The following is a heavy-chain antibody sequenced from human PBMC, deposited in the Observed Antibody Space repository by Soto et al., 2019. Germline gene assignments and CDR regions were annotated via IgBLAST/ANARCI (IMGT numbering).Heavy chain of an antibody. CDR2: IWYDGSNK. CDR3: STYTHIVPADRDHYYYGIDV. D-gene: IGHD2-2*01. Sequence: QPGGSLRLSCAASGFTFSSYGMHWVRQAPGKGLEWVAVIWYDGSNKYCADSVKGRFTISRDDLGNTLYLQMNRLKIEDTSVYYCSTYTHIVPADRDHYYYGIDVWGQGTTVTVSS. V-gene: IGHV3-33*01. CDR1: GFTFSSYG. J-gene: IGHJ6*02.